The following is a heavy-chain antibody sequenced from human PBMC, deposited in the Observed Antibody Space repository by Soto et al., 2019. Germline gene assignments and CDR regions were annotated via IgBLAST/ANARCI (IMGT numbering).Heavy chain of an antibody. D-gene: IGHD3-16*01. CDR1: GFTFSAHW. J-gene: IGHJ4*02. CDR2: IKPDGSEG. Sequence: EVQLVESGGGLVQPGGSLRLSCAVSGFTFSAHWMSWVRQAPGKGLEWLANIKPDGSEGYYVDSIKGRFTISRDNARSSLYLQMSGLKADDAAMYYCERGGWGDYWGQGTLLTVSP. V-gene: IGHV3-7*01. CDR3: ERGGWGDY.